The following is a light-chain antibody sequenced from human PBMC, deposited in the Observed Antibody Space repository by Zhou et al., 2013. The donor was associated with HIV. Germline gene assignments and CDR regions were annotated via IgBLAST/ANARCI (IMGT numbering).Light chain of an antibody. CDR1: QSISSW. CDR2: STS. V-gene: IGKV1-12*01. Sequence: DIQMTQSPSSVSASVGDRITITCRASQSISSWLAWYQQKPGKAPKLLLYSTSTLQSGVPSRFTGSGSGTEFSLTISNLQPEDFATYYCQEADTFLRITFGGGTKVEVK. J-gene: IGKJ4*01. CDR3: QEADTFLRIT.